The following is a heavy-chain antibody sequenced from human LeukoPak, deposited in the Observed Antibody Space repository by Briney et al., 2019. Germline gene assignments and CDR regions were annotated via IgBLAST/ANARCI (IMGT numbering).Heavy chain of an antibody. D-gene: IGHD2-8*01. CDR3: ARQGLMVYAAYAFDI. Sequence: PSETLSLTCTVSGGSISSSSYYWGWIRQPPGKGLEWIGSIYYSGSTYYNPSLKSRVTISVDTSKNQFSLKLSSVTAADTAVYYCARQGLMVYAAYAFDIWGQGTMVTVPS. V-gene: IGHV4-39*01. CDR1: GGSISSSSYY. J-gene: IGHJ3*02. CDR2: IYYSGST.